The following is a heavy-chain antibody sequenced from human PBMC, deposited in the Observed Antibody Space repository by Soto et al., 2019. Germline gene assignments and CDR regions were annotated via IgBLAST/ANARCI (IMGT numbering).Heavy chain of an antibody. J-gene: IGHJ6*02. V-gene: IGHV1-2*04. Sequence: GASVKVSCKASGYTFTCYYMHWVRQAPGQGLEWMGWINPNSGGTNYAQKFQGWVTMTRDTSISTAYMELSRLRSDDTAVYYCASGAGYCSGGSCYPTQPYYYYGMDVWGQGTTVTVSS. CDR3: ASGAGYCSGGSCYPTQPYYYYGMDV. D-gene: IGHD2-15*01. CDR1: GYTFTCYY. CDR2: INPNSGGT.